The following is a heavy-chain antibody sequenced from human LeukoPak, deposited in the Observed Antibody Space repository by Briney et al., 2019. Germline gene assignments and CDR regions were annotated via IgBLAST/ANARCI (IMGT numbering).Heavy chain of an antibody. V-gene: IGHV3-30*18. CDR3: AKDFGEAAFDI. Sequence: GGSLRLSCAASGFTFNIYAMSWLRQAPGKGLEWVAIISYDGSDKYYADSVKGRFTISRDNSKNTLYLQMNSLRAEDTAVYYCAKDFGEAAFDIWGQGTMVTVSS. D-gene: IGHD3-10*01. CDR2: ISYDGSDK. J-gene: IGHJ3*02. CDR1: GFTFNIYA.